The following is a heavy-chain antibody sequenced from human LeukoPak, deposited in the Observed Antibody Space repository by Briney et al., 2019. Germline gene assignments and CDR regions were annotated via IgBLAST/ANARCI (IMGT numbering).Heavy chain of an antibody. CDR3: AKESSSGWSLYYYYYGMDV. D-gene: IGHD6-19*01. J-gene: IGHJ6*02. CDR1: GFTFSSYA. Sequence: GGSLRLSCAASGFTFSSYAMSWVRQAPGKGLEWVSAISGSGGSTYYADSVKGRFTISRDNPKNTLHLQMNSLRAEDTAVYYCAKESSSGWSLYYYYYGMDVWGQGTTVTVSS. CDR2: ISGSGGST. V-gene: IGHV3-23*01.